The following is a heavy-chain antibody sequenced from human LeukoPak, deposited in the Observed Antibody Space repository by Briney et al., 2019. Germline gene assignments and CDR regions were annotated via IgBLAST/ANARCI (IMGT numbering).Heavy chain of an antibody. Sequence: AGGSLRLSCAASGFTFDDYAMHWVRQAPGKGLKWVSGISWNSGSIGYADSVKGRFTISRDNAKNSLYLQMNSLRAEDTALYYCAKGAYYDSSGYYWAYFDYWGQGTLVTVSS. J-gene: IGHJ4*02. CDR3: AKGAYYDSSGYYWAYFDY. CDR2: ISWNSGSI. V-gene: IGHV3-9*01. CDR1: GFTFDDYA. D-gene: IGHD3-22*01.